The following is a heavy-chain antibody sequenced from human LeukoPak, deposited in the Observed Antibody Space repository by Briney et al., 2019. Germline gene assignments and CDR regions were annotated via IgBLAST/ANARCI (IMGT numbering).Heavy chain of an antibody. CDR2: ISDGGDIT. J-gene: IGHJ4*02. Sequence: GGSLRLSCAASEFTFGSYAMSWVRQAPGKGLEWVSSISDGGDITYYADSVKGRFNISRDNSKNTLYLQMNSLRAEDTAVYYCAKDLYTSSWYYFDYWGQGTLVTVSS. CDR1: EFTFGSYA. D-gene: IGHD6-13*01. CDR3: AKDLYTSSWYYFDY. V-gene: IGHV3-23*01.